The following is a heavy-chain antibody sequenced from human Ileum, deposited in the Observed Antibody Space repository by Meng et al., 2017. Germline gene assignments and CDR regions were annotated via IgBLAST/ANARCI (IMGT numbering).Heavy chain of an antibody. V-gene: IGHV1-18*01. Sequence: QVQLGQLGAEVKKPGASVKGSCRASGYSFPTYGITWVRQAPGQGLEWMGWISPYNAYTKYSQNLQGRVTMTTDTSTSTAFMELSGLTSDDTAVYYCASGLYGSRGFSQNWLDPWGQGTLVTVSS. J-gene: IGHJ5*02. CDR2: ISPYNAYT. CDR3: ASGLYGSRGFSQNWLDP. CDR1: GYSFPTYG. D-gene: IGHD3-10*01.